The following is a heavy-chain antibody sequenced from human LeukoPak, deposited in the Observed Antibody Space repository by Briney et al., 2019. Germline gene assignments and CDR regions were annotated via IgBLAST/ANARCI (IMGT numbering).Heavy chain of an antibody. CDR2: INRSGST. CDR1: GGSFRGYY. J-gene: IGHJ5*02. Sequence: SETLSLTCAVYGGSFRGYYWSWIRQPPGKGLDWIGEINRSGSTNYNPSLKSRVTISVDTYKNQFSLKLSSVTAADTAVYYCASCSLAVAAPRWFDPWGQGTLVTVSS. CDR3: ASCSLAVAAPRWFDP. V-gene: IGHV4-34*01. D-gene: IGHD6-19*01.